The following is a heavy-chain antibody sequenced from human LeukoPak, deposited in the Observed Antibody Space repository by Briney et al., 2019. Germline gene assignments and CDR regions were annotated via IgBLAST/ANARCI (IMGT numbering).Heavy chain of an antibody. CDR1: GYSFPSYW. V-gene: IGHV5-51*01. Sequence: GESLKISCKGSGYSFPSYWIGWVRQMPGKGLEWMGIIYPGDSDTRYSPSFQGRVTISADKSIRTAYLQWSSLKASDTAMYYCARILDTAMVSDYWGQGTLVTVSS. D-gene: IGHD5-18*01. CDR3: ARILDTAMVSDY. J-gene: IGHJ4*02. CDR2: IYPGDSDT.